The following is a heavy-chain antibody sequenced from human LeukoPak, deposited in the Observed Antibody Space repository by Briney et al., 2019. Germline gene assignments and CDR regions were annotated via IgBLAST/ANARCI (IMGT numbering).Heavy chain of an antibody. CDR2: INPSGGST. CDR1: GYTFTSYG. Sequence: ASVKVSCKASGYTFTSYGISWVRQAPGQGLEWMGIINPSGGSTSYAQKFQGRVTMTRDTSTSTVYMELSSLRSEDTAVYYCASESGSSGWYGDRYYYYGMDVWGQGTTVTVSS. CDR3: ASESGSSGWYGDRYYYYGMDV. V-gene: IGHV1-46*01. D-gene: IGHD6-19*01. J-gene: IGHJ6*02.